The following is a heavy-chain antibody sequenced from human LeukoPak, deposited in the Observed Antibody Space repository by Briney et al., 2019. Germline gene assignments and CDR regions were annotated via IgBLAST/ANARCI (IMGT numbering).Heavy chain of an antibody. V-gene: IGHV1-46*01. D-gene: IGHD3-3*01. Sequence: ASVKVSCKASGYTFTSYYMHWVRQAPGQGLEWMGIINPSGGSTSYAQKFQGRVTMTRDTSTSTVYMELSSLRSEDTAVYYCASSDLPPDPLDYWGQGTLVTVSS. CDR2: INPSGGST. CDR3: ASSDLPPDPLDY. J-gene: IGHJ4*02. CDR1: GYTFTSYY.